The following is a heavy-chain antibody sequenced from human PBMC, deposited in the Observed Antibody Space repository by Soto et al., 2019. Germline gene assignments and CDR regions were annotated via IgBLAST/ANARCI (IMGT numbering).Heavy chain of an antibody. D-gene: IGHD3-10*01. J-gene: IGHJ6*03. CDR3: AKVAQPTMASYYSYYYYMDV. Sequence: QVQLVESGGGVVQPGRSLRLSCAASGFTFSSYGMHWVRQAPGKGLEWVAVISYDGSNKYYADSVKGRFTISRDNSKSTLYLQMNSLRAEDTAVYYCAKVAQPTMASYYSYYYYMDVWGKGTTVTVSS. CDR1: GFTFSSYG. V-gene: IGHV3-30*18. CDR2: ISYDGSNK.